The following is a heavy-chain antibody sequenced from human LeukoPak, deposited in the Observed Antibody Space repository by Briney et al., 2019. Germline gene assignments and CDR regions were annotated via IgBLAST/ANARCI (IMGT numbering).Heavy chain of an antibody. D-gene: IGHD3-3*01. V-gene: IGHV3-23*01. CDR2: ISGSDGST. CDR1: RFTFSNYA. J-gene: IGHJ3*02. CDR3: AKNRFFESHRGAFVI. Sequence: GGSLRLSCAASRFTFSNYAMSWVRQAPGNGLEWVSDISGSDGSTYYADSVKGRFTISRDNSKNTLYLQMNSLSAGDTALYYCAKNRFFESHRGAFVIWGHRTMVTVSS.